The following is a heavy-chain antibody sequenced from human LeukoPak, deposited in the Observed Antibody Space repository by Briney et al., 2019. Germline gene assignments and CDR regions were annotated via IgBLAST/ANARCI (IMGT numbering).Heavy chain of an antibody. CDR2: INHSGST. D-gene: IGHD2-15*01. V-gene: IGHV4-34*01. J-gene: IGHJ5*02. Sequence: SETLSLTCAVYGGSFSGYYWSWIRQPPGKGLEWIGEINHSGSTNYNPFLKSRVTISVDTSKNQFSLKLSSVTAADTAVYYCARVEAAWFDPWGQGTLVTVSS. CDR1: GGSFSGYY. CDR3: ARVEAAWFDP.